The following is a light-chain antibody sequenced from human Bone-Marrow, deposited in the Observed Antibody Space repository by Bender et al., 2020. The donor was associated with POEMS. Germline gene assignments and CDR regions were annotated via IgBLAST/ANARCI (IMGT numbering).Light chain of an antibody. CDR3: QSADSSGSYYV. V-gene: IGLV3-25*03. CDR2: NDN. Sequence: SYELTQPPSVSVSPGQTARITCSGDALPKQYTYWYRQKPGQAPVLVIYNDNERPSGIPERFSGSSSGTTGTLTISGVRAEDEADYYCQSADSSGSYYVFGGETRVTVL. CDR1: ALPKQY. J-gene: IGLJ1*01.